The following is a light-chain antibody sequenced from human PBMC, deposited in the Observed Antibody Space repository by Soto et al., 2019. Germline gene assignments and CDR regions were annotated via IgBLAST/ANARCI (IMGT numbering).Light chain of an antibody. Sequence: GDRVTITCRASQDISGHLAWYQQKPGKVPKLLIYEASTLQSRVPSRFSASGSGTDVTLTISSLQPEDVATYYCQKYNGTPQTFGQGTKVELK. V-gene: IGKV1-27*01. CDR1: QDISGH. CDR2: EAS. CDR3: QKYNGTPQT. J-gene: IGKJ1*01.